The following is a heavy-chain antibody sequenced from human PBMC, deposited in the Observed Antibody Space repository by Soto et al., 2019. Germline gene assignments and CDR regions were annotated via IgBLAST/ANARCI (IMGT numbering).Heavy chain of an antibody. Sequence: PGGSLRLSCAAAGFTFSSHAMSWVRQAPGKGLEWVSAITGSGDSTYYADSVKGRFTVSRDNSKNMLYLQMNSLRGEDTAVYYCAKVFVFTIREGFDYWGPGTLVTVSS. CDR1: GFTFSSHA. D-gene: IGHD3-3*01. CDR3: AKVFVFTIREGFDY. J-gene: IGHJ4*02. V-gene: IGHV3-23*01. CDR2: ITGSGDST.